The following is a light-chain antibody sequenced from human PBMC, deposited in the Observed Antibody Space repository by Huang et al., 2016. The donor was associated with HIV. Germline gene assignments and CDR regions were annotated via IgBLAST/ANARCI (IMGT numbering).Light chain of an antibody. CDR2: YAS. Sequence: EIVLTQSPATLSLSPGERATLSCRASQSVSSYLVWYQHKPGQAPRLLIYYASNRAAGIPARFSGSGSGTDFNLTISGLEPEDSAVYYCQQRSNWPLTFGGGTEVEIK. V-gene: IGKV3-11*01. CDR1: QSVSSY. J-gene: IGKJ4*01. CDR3: QQRSNWPLT.